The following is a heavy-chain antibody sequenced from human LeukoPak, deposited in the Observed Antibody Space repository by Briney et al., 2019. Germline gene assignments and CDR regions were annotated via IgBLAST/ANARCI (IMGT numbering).Heavy chain of an antibody. CDR3: ARDGSGSYGYYYYMDV. V-gene: IGHV3-48*01. CDR2: ISSSSSTI. J-gene: IGHJ6*03. CDR1: GFTFSNAW. Sequence: GGSLRLSCAASGFTFSNAWMSWVRQAPGKGLEWVSYISSSSSTIYYADSVKGRFTISRDNAKNSLYLQMNSLRAEDTAVYYCARDGSGSYGYYYYMDVWGKGTTVTISS. D-gene: IGHD3-10*01.